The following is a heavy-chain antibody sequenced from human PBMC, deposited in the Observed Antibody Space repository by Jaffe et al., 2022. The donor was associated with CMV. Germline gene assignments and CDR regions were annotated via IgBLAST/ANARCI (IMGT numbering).Heavy chain of an antibody. D-gene: IGHD3-10*01. V-gene: IGHV1-2*02. J-gene: IGHJ4*02. CDR2: INPNSGGT. Sequence: QVQLVQSGAEVKKPGASVKVSCKASGYTFTGYYMHWVRQAPGQGLEWMGWINPNSGGTNYAQKFQGRVTMTRDTSISTAYMELSRLRSDDTAVYYCARVVYYYGSGSYPPDYWGQGTLVTVSS. CDR1: GYTFTGYY. CDR3: ARVVYYYGSGSYPPDY.